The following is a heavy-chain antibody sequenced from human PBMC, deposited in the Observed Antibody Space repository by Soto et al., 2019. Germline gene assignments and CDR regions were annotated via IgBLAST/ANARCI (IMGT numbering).Heavy chain of an antibody. Sequence: QLQLQESGPGLVKPSQTLSLSCTVSGGSISIINNYWTWIRQHPGKGLEWIGFISHSGSTYYNPSHTSRVTISLDTSKNQFSLTLSSVTAADTAVYFCAKAEDNGGNFRPFDSWGQGTLVTVSS. J-gene: IGHJ4*02. CDR2: ISHSGST. CDR3: AKAEDNGGNFRPFDS. V-gene: IGHV4-31*03. D-gene: IGHD2-21*02. CDR1: GGSISIINNY.